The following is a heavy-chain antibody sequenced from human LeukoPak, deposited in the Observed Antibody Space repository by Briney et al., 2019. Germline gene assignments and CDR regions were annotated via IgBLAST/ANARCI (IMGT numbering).Heavy chain of an antibody. Sequence: PGGSLRLSCAASGFTFRTYWMHWVRQAPGKGLVWVSRINGDGSSTTYADSVKGRFTISRDNAKNTLYLQMNSLRAEDTAVYYCARDQGYQLSDPWGQGTLVTVSS. CDR1: GFTFRTYW. CDR2: INGDGSST. J-gene: IGHJ5*02. CDR3: ARDQGYQLSDP. D-gene: IGHD2-2*01. V-gene: IGHV3-74*01.